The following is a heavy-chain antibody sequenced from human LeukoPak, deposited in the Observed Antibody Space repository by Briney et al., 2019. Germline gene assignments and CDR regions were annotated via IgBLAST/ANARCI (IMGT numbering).Heavy chain of an antibody. V-gene: IGHV4-59*02. Sequence: SETLSLTCTVSGGSVTSHYWSWIRQPPGKGLEWVGYIYHTGGTSYNPSLKSRVTISVDTSKNQFSLRLNFVTAADTAIYYCVEMSTMNYWGRGTLVTVSS. D-gene: IGHD5-24*01. CDR3: VEMSTMNY. CDR1: GGSVTSHY. J-gene: IGHJ4*02. CDR2: IYHTGGT.